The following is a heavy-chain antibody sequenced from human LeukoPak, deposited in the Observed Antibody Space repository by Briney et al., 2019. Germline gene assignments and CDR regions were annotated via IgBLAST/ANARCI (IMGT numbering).Heavy chain of an antibody. Sequence: GGSLRLSCVASGFTFSNYAMSWVRQAPGKGLEWVSVIYSGGSTYYADSVKGRFTISRDNSKNTLYLQMNSLRAEDTAVYYCARVTDYYDSKGYFDYWGQGTLVTVSS. CDR2: IYSGGST. J-gene: IGHJ4*02. V-gene: IGHV3-66*01. D-gene: IGHD3-22*01. CDR3: ARVTDYYDSKGYFDY. CDR1: GFTFSNYA.